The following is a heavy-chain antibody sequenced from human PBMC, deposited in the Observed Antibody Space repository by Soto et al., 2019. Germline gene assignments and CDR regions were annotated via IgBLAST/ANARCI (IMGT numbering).Heavy chain of an antibody. CDR1: GGTFSSYA. Sequence: QVQLVQSGAEVKKPGSSVKVSCKASGGTFSSYAISWVRQAAGQGLVWMGGIIPIFGTANDAQKFQGRVTITADESTSTAYMELSSLRSEDTAVYYCARADRFLESLLRGCCYGMDVGGQGTTVTVSS. V-gene: IGHV1-69*01. CDR3: ARADRFLESLLRGCCYGMDV. CDR2: IIPIFGTA. D-gene: IGHD3-3*01. J-gene: IGHJ6*02.